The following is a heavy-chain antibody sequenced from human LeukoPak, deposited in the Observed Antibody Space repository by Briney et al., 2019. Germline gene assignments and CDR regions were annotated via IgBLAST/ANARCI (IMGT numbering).Heavy chain of an antibody. V-gene: IGHV3-48*04. CDR3: AKRADSSGYSVDY. Sequence: GGSLRLSCAASGFTFSSYTMSWVRQAPGKGLEWISYISSGSGAIYYADSVKGRFTISRDNAKNPLYLQMNSLRAEDTAVYYCAKRADSSGYSVDYWGQGTLVTVSS. D-gene: IGHD3-22*01. J-gene: IGHJ4*02. CDR2: ISSGSGAI. CDR1: GFTFSSYT.